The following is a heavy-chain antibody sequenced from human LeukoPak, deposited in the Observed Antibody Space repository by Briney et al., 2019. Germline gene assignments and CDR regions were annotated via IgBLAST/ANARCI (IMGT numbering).Heavy chain of an antibody. CDR2: IKQDGSEK. Sequence: PGGSLRLSCAASGFSFSTYWMSWVREAPGKGLGWVANIKQDGSEKYYVDSVKGRFTISRDNAKNSLYLQMNSLRAEDTAVYHCMMSLTAHYYYGMDVWGQGTTVSVSS. CDR3: MMSLTAHYYYGMDV. J-gene: IGHJ6*02. D-gene: IGHD2-21*02. V-gene: IGHV3-7*02. CDR1: GFSFSTYW.